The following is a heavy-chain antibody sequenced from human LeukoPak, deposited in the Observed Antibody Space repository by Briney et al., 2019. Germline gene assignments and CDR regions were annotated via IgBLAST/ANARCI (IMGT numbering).Heavy chain of an antibody. J-gene: IGHJ4*02. CDR1: GYTFTDYY. CDR3: ARDPSTKYYTDS. V-gene: IGHV1-2*02. Sequence: ASVKVSCKAFGYTFTDYYLHWVRQAPGQGFEWMGWIDPKSGDTNYAQTLRGRFTMTRDTSINTVYMDLSSLRSDDTAVYYCARDPSTKYYTDSWGQGTLVTVSS. CDR2: IDPKSGDT. D-gene: IGHD2-2*01.